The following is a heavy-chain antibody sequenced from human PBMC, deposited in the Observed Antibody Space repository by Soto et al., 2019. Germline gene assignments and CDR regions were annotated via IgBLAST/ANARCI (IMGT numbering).Heavy chain of an antibody. CDR1: GGSISSGDYY. Sequence: QVQLQESGPGLVKPSQTLSLTCSVSGGSISSGDYYWSWIRQHPGKGLEWIGYIHYRGITYYNPSLKSRVTISVDRSKNQFSLKLNSVTAADTAVYFYARGGYNYALGDYWGQGTLVTVSS. CDR2: IHYRGIT. V-gene: IGHV4-31*03. D-gene: IGHD5-18*01. J-gene: IGHJ4*02. CDR3: ARGGYNYALGDY.